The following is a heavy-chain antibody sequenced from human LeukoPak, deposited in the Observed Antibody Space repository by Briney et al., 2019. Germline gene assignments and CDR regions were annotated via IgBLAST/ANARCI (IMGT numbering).Heavy chain of an antibody. D-gene: IGHD2-21*02. CDR1: GFTFSSYG. Sequence: GGSLRLSCAASGFTFSSYGMSWVRQTPGKGLEWVSVISGSGGNTYYADSVKGRFTIYRDSPKNTLYLQMNSLRAEDTAVYYCAKAGYCGGHCYSDSLFPFDYWGQGTLVTVSS. V-gene: IGHV3-23*01. CDR3: AKAGYCGGHCYSDSLFPFDY. CDR2: ISGSGGNT. J-gene: IGHJ4*02.